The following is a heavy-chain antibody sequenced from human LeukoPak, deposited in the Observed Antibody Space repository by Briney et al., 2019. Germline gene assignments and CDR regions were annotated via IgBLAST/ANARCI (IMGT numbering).Heavy chain of an antibody. CDR3: ARQRGMVRGSYYFDY. CDR1: GGSISSGSYY. CDR2: IDYSGTT. Sequence: SETLSLTCTVSGGSISSGSYYWGWIRQPPGKGLEWIGSIDYSGTTYYKPSLNSRVTISVDTSKNHFTLKLSSVTAADTAVYYCARQRGMVRGSYYFDYWGQGTLVTVSS. V-gene: IGHV4-39*01. D-gene: IGHD3-10*01. J-gene: IGHJ4*02.